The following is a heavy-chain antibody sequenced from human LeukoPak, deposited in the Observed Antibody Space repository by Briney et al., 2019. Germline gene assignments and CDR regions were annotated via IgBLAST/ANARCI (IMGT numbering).Heavy chain of an antibody. CDR3: AKDRTYYYGSGSYYRPPDY. Sequence: PGGSLRLSCAASGFTFSSYAMSWVRQAPGKGLEWVSAISGSGGSTYYADSVKGRFTISRDNSKNTLYLQMNSLRAEDTAVYYCAKDRTYYYGSGSYYRPPDYWGQGTLVTVSS. J-gene: IGHJ4*02. CDR2: ISGSGGST. D-gene: IGHD3-10*01. CDR1: GFTFSSYA. V-gene: IGHV3-23*01.